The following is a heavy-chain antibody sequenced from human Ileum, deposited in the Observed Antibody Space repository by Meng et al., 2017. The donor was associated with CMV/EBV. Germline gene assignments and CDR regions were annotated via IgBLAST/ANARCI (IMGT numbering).Heavy chain of an antibody. CDR3: ARDGDYIRPDY. V-gene: IGHV3-11*05. CDR1: GFTFSDYY. D-gene: IGHD4-11*01. J-gene: IGHJ4*02. CDR2: ICSSSSSK. Sequence: QVQLVDAGVGLIKPGGSLILSFAVSGFTFSDYYRSWIRSAPGKGLEWVSYICSSSSSKNYAESVKGRFTISRDNAKNSLYLQMNSLRADDTAVYYCARDGDYIRPDYWGQGTLVTVSS.